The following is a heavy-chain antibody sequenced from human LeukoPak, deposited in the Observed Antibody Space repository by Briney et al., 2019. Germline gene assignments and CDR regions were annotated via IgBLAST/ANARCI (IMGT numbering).Heavy chain of an antibody. CDR1: GGTFSSCA. V-gene: IGHV1-69*05. CDR2: IIPIFGTT. CDR3: ATNFKTVAANWFDP. J-gene: IGHJ5*02. Sequence: ASVKVSCKASGGTFSSCAVSWMRQAPGQGLEWMGRIIPIFGTTNYAQKFQGRVTITTDESTSTAYMELSSLRSEDTAVYYCATNFKTVAANWFDPWGQGTLLTVSS. D-gene: IGHD6-19*01.